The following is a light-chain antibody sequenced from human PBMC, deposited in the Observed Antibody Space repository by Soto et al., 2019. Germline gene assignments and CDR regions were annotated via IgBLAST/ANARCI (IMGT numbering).Light chain of an antibody. J-gene: IGLJ2*01. CDR1: SSDVGGYNF. V-gene: IGLV2-14*03. CDR2: DVS. Sequence: QSVLTQPASVSGSPGQSITISCTGTSSDVGGYNFVSWYQQHPGKAPKVMIYDVSNRPSGVSNRFSGSKSANTASLTISGLKAEDEADYYCTSYTTSDTVVFGGGTKLTVL. CDR3: TSYTTSDTVV.